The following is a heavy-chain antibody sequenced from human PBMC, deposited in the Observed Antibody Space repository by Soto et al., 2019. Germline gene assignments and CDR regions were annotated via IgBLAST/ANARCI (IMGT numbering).Heavy chain of an antibody. CDR1: GFSFSNYA. CDR3: VKGGASYTSCWYAN. D-gene: IGHD6-13*01. V-gene: IGHV3-23*01. Sequence: GGSLRLSCAASGFSFSNYAMHWVRQAPGKGLEWVSTIKDSGDSTYYLDSVRGRFTISRDYSRNTLYLQMTSLRAEDTALYHCVKGGASYTSCWYANWGQGILVTVSS. CDR2: IKDSGDST. J-gene: IGHJ4*02.